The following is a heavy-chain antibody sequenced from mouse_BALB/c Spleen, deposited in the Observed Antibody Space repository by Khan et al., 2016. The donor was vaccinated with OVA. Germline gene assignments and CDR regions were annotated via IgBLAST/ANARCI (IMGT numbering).Heavy chain of an antibody. Sequence: VELVESGPGLVAPSQSLSITCTISGFSLTSYGIHWVRQPPGKGLEWLVVIWSDGSTTYNSTLKSRLSIPKDNSKSQVFLKMNSLQTDDTAMYYCARRDCYHYDAMDYWGQGTSVTVSS. V-gene: IGHV2-6-1*01. CDR1: GFSLTSYG. J-gene: IGHJ4*01. CDR3: ARRDCYHYDAMDY. CDR2: IWSDGST. D-gene: IGHD6-2*01.